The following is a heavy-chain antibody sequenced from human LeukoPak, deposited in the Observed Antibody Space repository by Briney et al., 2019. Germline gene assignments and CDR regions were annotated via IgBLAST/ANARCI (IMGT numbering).Heavy chain of an antibody. D-gene: IGHD3-22*01. CDR1: GFTFDDYA. J-gene: IGHJ4*02. Sequence: SLRLSCAASGFTFDDYAMHWVRQARGKGLEWVSGISWNSGSIGYADSVKGRFTISRDNAKNSLYLQMNSLRAEDTALYYCAKVISGNYYDSSGYYSGWGQGTLVTVSS. CDR2: ISWNSGSI. CDR3: AKVISGNYYDSSGYYSG. V-gene: IGHV3-9*01.